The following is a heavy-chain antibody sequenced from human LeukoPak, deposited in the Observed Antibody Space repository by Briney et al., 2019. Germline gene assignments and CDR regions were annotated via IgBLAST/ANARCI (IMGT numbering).Heavy chain of an antibody. CDR3: ARVGPYFWSGYYLSYFDY. Sequence: SETLSLTCTVSGGSISSYYWSWIRQPAGKGLEWIGRIYTSGSTNYNPSLKSRVTISVDTSKNQFSLKLSSVTAADTAVYYCARVGPYFWSGYYLSYFDYWGQGTLVTVSS. V-gene: IGHV4-4*07. CDR1: GGSISSYY. CDR2: IYTSGST. D-gene: IGHD3-3*01. J-gene: IGHJ4*02.